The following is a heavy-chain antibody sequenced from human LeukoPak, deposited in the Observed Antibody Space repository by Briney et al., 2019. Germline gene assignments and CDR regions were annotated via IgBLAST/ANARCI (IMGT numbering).Heavy chain of an antibody. D-gene: IGHD2-2*01. CDR3: ARILVVVPAAIDV. Sequence: PSETLSLTCAVYGGSFSGYYWSWIRQPPGKGLEWIGEINHSGSTNYNPSLKSRVTISVDTSKNQFSLKLSSVTAADTAVYYCARILVVVPAAIDVWGQGTTVTVSS. J-gene: IGHJ6*02. CDR2: INHSGST. CDR1: GGSFSGYY. V-gene: IGHV4-34*01.